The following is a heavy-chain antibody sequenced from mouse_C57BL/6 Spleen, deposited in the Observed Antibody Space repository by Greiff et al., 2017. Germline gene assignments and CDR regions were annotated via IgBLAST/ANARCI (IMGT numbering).Heavy chain of an antibody. J-gene: IGHJ2*01. D-gene: IGHD2-5*01. CDR3: AREASIVTIDD. V-gene: IGHV1-64*01. CDR1: GYTFTSYW. Sequence: QVQLQQPGAELVKPGASVKLSCKASGYTFTSYWMHWVKQRPGQGLEWIGMIHPNSGSTNYNEKLKSKATLTADKSSSTAYMQLSSLTSEDSAVXYCAREASIVTIDDWGQGTTLTVSS. CDR2: IHPNSGST.